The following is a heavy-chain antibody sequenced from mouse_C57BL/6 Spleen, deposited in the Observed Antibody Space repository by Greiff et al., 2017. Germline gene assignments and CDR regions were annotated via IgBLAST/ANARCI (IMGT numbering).Heavy chain of an antibody. D-gene: IGHD2-3*01. CDR3: ARLYDGYSAWFAY. CDR2: ISSGSSTI. CDR1: GFTFSDYG. J-gene: IGHJ3*01. V-gene: IGHV5-17*01. Sequence: EVKLVESGGGLVKPGGSLKLSCAASGFTFSDYGMHWVRQAPGQGLEWVAYISSGSSTIYYADTVKGRFTISRDNAKNTLFLQMTSLRSEDTAMYYGARLYDGYSAWFAYWGQGTLVTVSA.